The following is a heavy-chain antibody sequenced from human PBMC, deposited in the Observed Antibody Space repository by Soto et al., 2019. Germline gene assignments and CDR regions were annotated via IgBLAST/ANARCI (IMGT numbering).Heavy chain of an antibody. J-gene: IGHJ6*02. Sequence: QVQLQQWGAGLLKPSETLSLTCAVYGGSFSGYYWSWIRQPPGKGLEWIGEINHSGSTNYNPSLKGRVTESVDTSKNQFSRKLSSVTAAYTAVYYCASIQGSGYYYYGMDVWGQGTTVTVS. CDR3: ASIQGSGYYYYGMDV. CDR2: INHSGST. V-gene: IGHV4-34*01. CDR1: GGSFSGYY.